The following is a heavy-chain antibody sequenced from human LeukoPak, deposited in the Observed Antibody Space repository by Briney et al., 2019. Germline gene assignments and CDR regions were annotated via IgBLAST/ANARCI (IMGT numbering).Heavy chain of an antibody. CDR3: AINRYQLLPYPGGGAFDF. CDR2: LSGSGGST. J-gene: IGHJ3*01. CDR1: GFTFSSYA. Sequence: PGGSLRLSCAASGFTFSSYAMSWVRQAPGKGLEWVSTLSGSGGSTYYADSVKGRFTISRDNSKNTLYLQMNSLRAEDTAVYYCAINRYQLLPYPGGGAFDFWGQGTMVTVSS. V-gene: IGHV3-23*01. D-gene: IGHD2-2*01.